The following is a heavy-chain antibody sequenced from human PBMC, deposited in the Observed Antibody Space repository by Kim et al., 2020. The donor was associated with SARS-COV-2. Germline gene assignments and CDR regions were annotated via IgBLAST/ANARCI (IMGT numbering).Heavy chain of an antibody. Sequence: GGSLRLSCAASELTFSGYWLGWVRQAPGKGLEWVAAINEDGGVKRYVDSVKGRFTISRDTAKNSLYLEMNSLRGEDTAVYYCARGPFIIGPDDYWGQGTLVTVSS. V-gene: IGHV3-7*03. CDR2: INEDGGVK. CDR1: ELTFSGYW. D-gene: IGHD3-16*02. J-gene: IGHJ4*02. CDR3: ARGPFIIGPDDY.